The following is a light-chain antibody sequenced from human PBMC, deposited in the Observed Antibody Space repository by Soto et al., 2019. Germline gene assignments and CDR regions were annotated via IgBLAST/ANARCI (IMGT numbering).Light chain of an antibody. J-gene: IGKJ4*01. Sequence: EIVMTQSPATLSVSPGERATLSCRASQSVSNNVGWYQQKPGQAPRLLIYHAATRATGIPARFSGSGSGTEVTLSISSLQAEDFAVYYCQEYNEWPLTFGGGTKVEIK. V-gene: IGKV3-15*01. CDR1: QSVSNN. CDR3: QEYNEWPLT. CDR2: HAA.